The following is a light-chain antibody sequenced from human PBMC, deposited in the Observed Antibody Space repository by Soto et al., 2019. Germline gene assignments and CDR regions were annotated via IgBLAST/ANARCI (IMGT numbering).Light chain of an antibody. V-gene: IGLV2-8*01. CDR1: KNDIVVYDF. Sequence: QSALTQPPSASGSPGQSVTISCTGTKNDIVVYDFVSWYQHHPGKAPRLIIYEAAQRPSGVPDRFSGSKSGNTASLTVSGLQAEDEADYFCRSYAGSNTYVFGSGTKLTVL. J-gene: IGLJ1*01. CDR2: EAA. CDR3: RSYAGSNTYV.